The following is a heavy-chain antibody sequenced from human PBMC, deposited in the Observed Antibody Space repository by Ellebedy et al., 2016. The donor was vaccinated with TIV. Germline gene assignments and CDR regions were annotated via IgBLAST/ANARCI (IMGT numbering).Heavy chain of an antibody. CDR1: GYTFTSYY. J-gene: IGHJ6*02. D-gene: IGHD2-15*01. CDR2: INPSGDNT. Sequence: ASVKVSCKASGYTFTSYYMHWVRQAPGQGLEWMGIINPSGDNTNYAQKFQGRVTMTRDTSTSTVHMELSSLRSEDTAVYYCARGAFVVVVADASGYYGMDVWGQGTTVTVSS. V-gene: IGHV1-46*01. CDR3: ARGAFVVVVADASGYYGMDV.